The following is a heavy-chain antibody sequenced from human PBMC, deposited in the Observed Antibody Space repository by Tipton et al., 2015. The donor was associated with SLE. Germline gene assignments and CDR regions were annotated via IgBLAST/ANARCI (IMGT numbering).Heavy chain of an antibody. J-gene: IGHJ6*02. CDR3: ARDRGVSYYYYGMDV. D-gene: IGHD3-10*01. CDR1: GFTYSSYE. V-gene: IGHV3-48*03. CDR2: ISTSGSII. Sequence: SLRLSCAASGFTYSSYEMNWVRQAPGKGLEWVSYISTSGSIINYADSVKGRFTISRDNAKNSLYLQMNSLRAEDTAVYYCARDRGVSYYYYGMDVWGQGTAVTVSS.